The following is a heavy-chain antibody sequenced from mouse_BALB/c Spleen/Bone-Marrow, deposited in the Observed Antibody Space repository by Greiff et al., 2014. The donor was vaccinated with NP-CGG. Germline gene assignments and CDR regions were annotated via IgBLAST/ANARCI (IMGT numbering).Heavy chain of an antibody. CDR1: GYTFTSYW. D-gene: IGHD1-1*01. CDR3: TRWGVYGSSFMDY. J-gene: IGHJ4*01. Sequence: EVQLQQSGTVLARPGASVKMSCKASGYTFTSYWMHWVKQRPGQGLEWIGAIYPGNGDTSYNQKFKGKAKLTAVTSTNTAYMELSSLTNEDSAVYFCTRWGVYGSSFMDYRGQGTSVTVSS. CDR2: IYPGNGDT. V-gene: IGHV1-5*01.